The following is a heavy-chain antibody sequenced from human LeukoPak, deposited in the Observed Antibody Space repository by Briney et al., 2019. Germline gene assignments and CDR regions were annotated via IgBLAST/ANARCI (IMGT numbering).Heavy chain of an antibody. CDR2: INPSDGST. V-gene: IGHV1-46*01. Sequence: ASVKVSCKASGYTFTRYYMHWVRQAPGQGLEWMGIINPSDGSTSYAPKFQGRVTMTRDMSTSTVYMDLSSLRSEDTAVYYCARGGYSSDGLTFDYWGQGTLVTVSS. CDR1: GYTFTRYY. J-gene: IGHJ4*02. CDR3: ARGGYSSDGLTFDY. D-gene: IGHD6-19*01.